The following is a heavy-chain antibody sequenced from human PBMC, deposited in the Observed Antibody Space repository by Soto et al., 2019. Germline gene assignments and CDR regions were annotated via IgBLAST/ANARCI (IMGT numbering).Heavy chain of an antibody. CDR2: ISAYNGNT. D-gene: IGHD2-21*02. CDR1: GYTFTSYG. Sequence: GASVKVSCKASGYTFTSYGISWVRQAPGQGLEWMGWISAYNGNTNYAQKLQGRVTMTTDTSTSTAYMELGSLRSDDTAVYYCARDMDTVVTPGPEKEIDYWGQGALVTVSS. J-gene: IGHJ4*02. V-gene: IGHV1-18*04. CDR3: ARDMDTVVTPGPEKEIDY.